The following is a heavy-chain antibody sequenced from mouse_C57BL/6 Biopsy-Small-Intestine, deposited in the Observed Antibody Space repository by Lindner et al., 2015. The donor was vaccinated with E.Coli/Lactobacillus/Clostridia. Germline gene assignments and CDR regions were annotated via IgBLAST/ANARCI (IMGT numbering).Heavy chain of an antibody. Sequence: VQLQESGAELVRPGASVTLSCRASGYTFTDYEMRWVKQTPVHGLEWIGAIDPETVGTAYNQKFKGKAILTADKSSSTAYMELRSLTSEDSAVYYCTGLRSYWCFDVWGTGTTVTVSS. V-gene: IGHV1-15*01. D-gene: IGHD2-12*01. CDR2: IDPETVGT. CDR3: TGLRSYWCFDV. J-gene: IGHJ1*03. CDR1: GYTFTDYE.